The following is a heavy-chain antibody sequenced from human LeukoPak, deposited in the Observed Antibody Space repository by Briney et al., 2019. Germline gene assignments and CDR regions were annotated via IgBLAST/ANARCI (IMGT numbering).Heavy chain of an antibody. CDR2: INSDGSST. Sequence: PGGSLRLSCAASGFTFSSYWMHWARQAPGKGLVWVSRINSDGSSTSYADSVKGRFTISRDNAKNTLYLQMNSLRAEDTAVYYCARVLGCSGGSCHNAIDYWGQGTLVTVSS. V-gene: IGHV3-74*01. D-gene: IGHD2-15*01. J-gene: IGHJ4*02. CDR3: ARVLGCSGGSCHNAIDY. CDR1: GFTFSSYW.